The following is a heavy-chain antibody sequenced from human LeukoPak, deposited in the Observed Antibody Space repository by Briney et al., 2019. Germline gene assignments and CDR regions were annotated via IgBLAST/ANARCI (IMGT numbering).Heavy chain of an antibody. V-gene: IGHV4-59*01. CDR2: IYYSGST. J-gene: IGHJ5*02. D-gene: IGHD1-7*01. CDR1: GGSISSYY. CDR3: ARAWGKLELHWFDP. Sequence: SETLSLTCTVSGGSISSYYWSWIRQPPGKGLEWIGYIYYSGSTNYNPSLKSRVTISVDTSKNQFSLKLSSVTAADTAVYYCARAWGKLELHWFDPWGQGTLVTVSS.